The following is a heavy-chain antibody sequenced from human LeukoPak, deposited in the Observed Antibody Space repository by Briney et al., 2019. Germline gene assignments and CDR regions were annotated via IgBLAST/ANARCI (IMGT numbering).Heavy chain of an antibody. CDR2: TWYDGSNK. CDR1: GFTFSSYG. D-gene: IGHD6-13*01. Sequence: GGSLRLSCAASGFTFSSYGMHWVRQAPGKGLEWVAVTWYDGSNKYYADSVKGRFTISRDNSKNTLYLQMNSLRAEDTAVYYCARDYGTRIAAAGYYYYYGMDVWGQGTTVTVSS. V-gene: IGHV3-33*01. J-gene: IGHJ6*02. CDR3: ARDYGTRIAAAGYYYYYGMDV.